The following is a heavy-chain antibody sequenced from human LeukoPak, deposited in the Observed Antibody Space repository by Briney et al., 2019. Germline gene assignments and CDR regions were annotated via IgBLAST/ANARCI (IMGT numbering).Heavy chain of an antibody. Sequence: GGSLRLSCAASGFTFSSYSMNWVRQAPGKGLEWVSFISTSSSYIHYADSVKGRFTISRDNSKNTLYLQMNSLRAEDTAVYYCAKDQSSGYYKTFDYWGQGTLVTVSS. CDR2: ISTSSSYI. CDR1: GFTFSSYS. D-gene: IGHD3-22*01. J-gene: IGHJ4*02. V-gene: IGHV3-21*01. CDR3: AKDQSSGYYKTFDY.